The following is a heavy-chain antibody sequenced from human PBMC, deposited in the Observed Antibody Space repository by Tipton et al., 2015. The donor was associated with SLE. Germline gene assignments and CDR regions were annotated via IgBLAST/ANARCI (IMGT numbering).Heavy chain of an antibody. CDR2: ISYSETT. CDR1: GGSISSHY. J-gene: IGHJ4*02. V-gene: IGHV4-59*11. Sequence: TLSLTCAVYGGSISSHYWSWIRQPPGKGLEWIGYISYSETTNYNPSLKSRVTISVDTSKNQFSLKLRSVTAADTAVYYCAGAWQGYCSGGTCYVLGYWGQGTLVTVSS. CDR3: AGAWQGYCSGGTCYVLGY. D-gene: IGHD2-15*01.